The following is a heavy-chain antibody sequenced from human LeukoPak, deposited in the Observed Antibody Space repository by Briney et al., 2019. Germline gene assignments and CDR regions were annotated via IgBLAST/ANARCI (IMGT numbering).Heavy chain of an antibody. V-gene: IGHV1-69*05. CDR2: IIPIFGTA. J-gene: IGHJ4*02. Sequence: SVKVSCKASARTFSSYAISWVRQAPGQGLEWMGRIIPIFGTANYAQKFQGRVTITTDESTSTAYMELSSLRSEDTAVYYCASYKNYYGSGTHFDYWGQGTLVTVSS. CDR3: ASYKNYYGSGTHFDY. D-gene: IGHD3-10*01. CDR1: ARTFSSYA.